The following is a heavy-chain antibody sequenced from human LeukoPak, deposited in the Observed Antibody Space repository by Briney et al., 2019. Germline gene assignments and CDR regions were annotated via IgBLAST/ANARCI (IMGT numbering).Heavy chain of an antibody. Sequence: GGSLRLSCAASGPTFRNVFMNWVRQAPGKGLEWVGRIGSSTDGGTTDYAAPVKGRFTMSRDDSKNTLYLQMNNVKTEDTSVYYCTTSPGITVFGVVTDYWGQGTPVIVSS. D-gene: IGHD3-3*01. CDR2: IGSSTDGGTT. CDR1: GPTFRNVF. CDR3: TTSPGITVFGVVTDY. V-gene: IGHV3-15*04. J-gene: IGHJ4*02.